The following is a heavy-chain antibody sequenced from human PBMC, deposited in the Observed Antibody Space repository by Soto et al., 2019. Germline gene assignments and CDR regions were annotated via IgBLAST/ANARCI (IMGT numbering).Heavy chain of an antibody. D-gene: IGHD3-10*01. Sequence: SETLSLTCAVYGGSFSGYYWSWIRQPPGKGLEWIGEINHSGSTNYNPSLKSRVTISVDTSKNQFSLKLSSVTAADTAVYYCARGRRREGRRGSSWFEPWGQGTLVTVSS. CDR1: GGSFSGYY. CDR3: ARGRRREGRRGSSWFEP. V-gene: IGHV4-34*01. CDR2: INHSGST. J-gene: IGHJ5*02.